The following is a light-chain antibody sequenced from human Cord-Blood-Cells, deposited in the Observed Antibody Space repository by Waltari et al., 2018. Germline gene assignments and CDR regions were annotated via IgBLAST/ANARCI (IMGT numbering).Light chain of an antibody. CDR3: QQRSNWPPLT. J-gene: IGKJ4*01. CDR2: DAS. V-gene: IGKV3-11*01. CDR1: QSVSSY. Sequence: EMVLTQSPATLAWSPGERATLSCRASQSVSSYLAWYQQKPGQAPRLLIYDASNRATGIPARFSGSGSGTDFTLTISSLEPEDFAVYYCQQRSNWPPLTFGGGTKVEIK.